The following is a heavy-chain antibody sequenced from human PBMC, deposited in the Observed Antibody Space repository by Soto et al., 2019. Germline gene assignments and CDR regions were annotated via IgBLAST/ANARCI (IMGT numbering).Heavy chain of an antibody. CDR1: GFTFSSYA. D-gene: IGHD4-4*01. CDR3: ARGAAYSNYRPLDY. V-gene: IGHV3-30-3*01. J-gene: IGHJ4*02. Sequence: GGSLRLSCAASGFTFSSYAMHWVRQAPGKGLEWVAVISYDGSNKYYADSVKGRFTISRDNSKNTLYLQMNSLRAEDTAVYYCARGAAYSNYRPLDYWGQGTLVTVSS. CDR2: ISYDGSNK.